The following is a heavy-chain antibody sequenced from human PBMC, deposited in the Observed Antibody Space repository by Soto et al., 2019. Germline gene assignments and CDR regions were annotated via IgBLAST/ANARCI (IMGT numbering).Heavy chain of an antibody. Sequence: GGSLRLSCAASGFTFSSYAMSWVRQAPGKGLEWVSAISGSGGSTYYADSVKGRFTISRDNSKNTLYLQMNSLRAEDTAVYYCAKDQTIFGVVLDAFDIWGQGTMVTVSS. D-gene: IGHD3-3*01. CDR2: ISGSGGST. CDR1: GFTFSSYA. V-gene: IGHV3-23*01. CDR3: AKDQTIFGVVLDAFDI. J-gene: IGHJ3*02.